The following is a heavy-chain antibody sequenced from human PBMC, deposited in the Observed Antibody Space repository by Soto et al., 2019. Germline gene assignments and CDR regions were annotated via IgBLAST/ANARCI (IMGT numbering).Heavy chain of an antibody. J-gene: IGHJ6*02. Sequence: GGSLRLSCAASGFTFSSSAMSWVRQAPGKGLEWVSYISSSGSTIYYADSVKGRFTISRDNAKNSLYLQMNSLRAEDTAVNYCAGVWNDFWSGYYRGRDYYYGMDVWGQGTTVTVSS. D-gene: IGHD3-3*01. CDR3: AGVWNDFWSGYYRGRDYYYGMDV. CDR2: ISSSGSTI. CDR1: GFTFSSSA. V-gene: IGHV3-48*03.